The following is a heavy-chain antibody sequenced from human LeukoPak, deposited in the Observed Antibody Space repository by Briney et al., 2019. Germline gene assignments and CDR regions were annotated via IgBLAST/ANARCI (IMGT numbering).Heavy chain of an antibody. J-gene: IGHJ4*02. CDR1: GFTFSTSW. V-gene: IGHV3-53*01. CDR3: ARGGYDSGSYYKGPLYYFDY. Sequence: PGGSLRLSCAASGFTFSTSWMYWVHQAPGKGLEWVSVIYSGGATYYTDSVKGRFTISRDNSKNTLYLQMNTLRAEDTAVYYCARGGYDSGSYYKGPLYYFDYWGQGTLVTVSS. CDR2: IYSGGAT. D-gene: IGHD3-10*01.